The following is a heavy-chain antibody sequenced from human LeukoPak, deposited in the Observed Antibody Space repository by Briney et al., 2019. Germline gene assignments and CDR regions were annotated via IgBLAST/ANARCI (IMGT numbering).Heavy chain of an antibody. J-gene: IGHJ5*02. CDR2: VYPGASDT. Sequence: GESLKISCKGSGYSFTSYWVGWVRQMPGKGLEWMGIVYPGASDTRYSPSFQGQVTISADKSISTAYLQWSSLKAPDTAMYYCARGVSGDYLWFDPWGQGTLVTVSS. V-gene: IGHV5-51*03. D-gene: IGHD4-17*01. CDR1: GYSFTSYW. CDR3: ARGVSGDYLWFDP.